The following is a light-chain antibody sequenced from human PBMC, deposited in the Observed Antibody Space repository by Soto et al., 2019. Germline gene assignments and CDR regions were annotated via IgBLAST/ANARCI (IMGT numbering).Light chain of an antibody. CDR2: QDR. J-gene: IGLJ2*01. CDR3: QAWDNSPHVV. CDR1: KLGDKY. V-gene: IGLV3-1*01. Sequence: SYELTQPPSVSVSPGQTATITCSRDKLGDKYVCWYQQKPGQSPLLVIYQDRKRPSGIPERFSGSNSGNTATLTISGTQAMDEADYYCQAWDNSPHVVFGGGTKLTVL.